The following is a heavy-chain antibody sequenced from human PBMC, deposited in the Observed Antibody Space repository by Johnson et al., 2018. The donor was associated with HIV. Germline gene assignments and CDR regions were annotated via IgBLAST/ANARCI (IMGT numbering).Heavy chain of an antibody. CDR2: ISWDGGST. D-gene: IGHD2-8*01. Sequence: QVQLVESGGGVVQPGRSLRLSCAASGFTFSSYAMHWVRQAPGKGLEWVSLISWDGGSTYYADSVKGRFTISRDNSKNTLYLQMNSLRAEDTAVYYCARPLMVYASDAFDIWGQGTMVTVSS. V-gene: IGHV3-NL1*01. J-gene: IGHJ3*02. CDR1: GFTFSSYA. CDR3: ARPLMVYASDAFDI.